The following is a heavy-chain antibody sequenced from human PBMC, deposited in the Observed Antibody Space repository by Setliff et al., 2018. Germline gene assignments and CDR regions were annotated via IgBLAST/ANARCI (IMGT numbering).Heavy chain of an antibody. CDR3: ARDITLTTVREGGMDV. CDR2: LSDDGSNE. J-gene: IGHJ6*03. Sequence: GGSLRLSCAASGFTVSSFSMHWVRQAPVKGLDWVATLSDDGSNEFYADSVKGRFTISRDNAKNLMYLEMNSLRAEDTAVYYCARDITLTTVREGGMDVWGKGTTVTVSS. CDR1: GFTVSSFS. D-gene: IGHD3-10*01. V-gene: IGHV3-30*03.